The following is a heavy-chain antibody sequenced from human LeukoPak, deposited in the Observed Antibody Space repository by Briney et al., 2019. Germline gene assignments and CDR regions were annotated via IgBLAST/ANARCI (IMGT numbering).Heavy chain of an antibody. J-gene: IGHJ5*02. CDR3: ASRVLRVVRGRTWFDP. CDR2: INHSGST. V-gene: IGHV4-34*01. D-gene: IGHD3-10*01. Sequence: SETLSLTCAVYGGSFSGYYWSWIRQPPGKGLEWIGQINHSGSTNYNPSLKSRVTISVDTSKNQFSLKLSSVTAADTAVYYCASRVLRVVRGRTWFDPWGQGTLVTVSS. CDR1: GGSFSGYY.